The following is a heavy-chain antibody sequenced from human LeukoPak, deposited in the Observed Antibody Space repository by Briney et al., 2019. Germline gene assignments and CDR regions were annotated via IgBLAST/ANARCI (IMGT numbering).Heavy chain of an antibody. J-gene: IGHJ4*02. V-gene: IGHV1-2*02. D-gene: IGHD4-17*01. CDR3: VRDPSTVTTRHLDY. CDR2: INPDSGDT. CDR1: GYTFTGYY. Sequence: GASVKVSCKASGYTFTGYYMHWVRQAPGQGLEWMGWINPDSGDTNYAQTFQGRVTVTRDTSIRTVYLELSRLRSDDTAVYYCVRDPSTVTTRHLDYWGQGTLVTVSS.